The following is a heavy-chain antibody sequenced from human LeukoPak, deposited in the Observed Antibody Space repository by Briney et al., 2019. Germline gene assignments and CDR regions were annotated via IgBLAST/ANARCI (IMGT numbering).Heavy chain of an antibody. J-gene: IGHJ4*02. CDR3: ARGDDYKSTLFDY. V-gene: IGHV4-59*01. D-gene: IGHD5-12*01. CDR2: IYYSGST. Sequence: SETLSLTCTVSGGSISSYYWSWIRQPPGKGLEWIGYIYYSGSTDYNPSLKSRVTISVDTSKNQFSLKLTSATAADTAVYYCARGDDYKSTLFDYWGQGTLVTVSS. CDR1: GGSISSYY.